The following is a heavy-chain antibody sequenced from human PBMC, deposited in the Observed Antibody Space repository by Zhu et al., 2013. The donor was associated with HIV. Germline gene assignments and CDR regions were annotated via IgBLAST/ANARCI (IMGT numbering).Heavy chain of an antibody. Sequence: QVQLVQSGAEVKKPGASVKVSCKASGYTFTSYGISWVRQAPGQGLEWMGWISAYNGNTNYAQKLQGRVTMTTDTSTSTAYMELRSLRSDDTAVYYCARARLYYYDSSGYPPWYFDYWGQGTLVTVSS. J-gene: IGHJ4*02. CDR1: GYTFTSYG. CDR3: ARARLYYYDSSGYPPWYFDY. CDR2: ISAYNGNT. V-gene: IGHV1-18*01. D-gene: IGHD3-22*01.